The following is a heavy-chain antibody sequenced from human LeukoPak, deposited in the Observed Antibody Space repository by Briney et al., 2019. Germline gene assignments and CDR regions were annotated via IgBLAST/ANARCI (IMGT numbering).Heavy chain of an antibody. J-gene: IGHJ4*02. CDR2: ISYDGSNK. D-gene: IGHD2-8*01. CDR3: AKYAGGGYCTNGVCYHDDY. V-gene: IGHV3-30*18. Sequence: GGSLRLSCAASGFTFNSYGMHWVRQAPGKGLEWVAVISYDGSNKYYADSVKGRFTISRDNSKNTLYLQMNSLRAEDTAVYYCAKYAGGGYCTNGVCYHDDYWGQGTLVTVSS. CDR1: GFTFNSYG.